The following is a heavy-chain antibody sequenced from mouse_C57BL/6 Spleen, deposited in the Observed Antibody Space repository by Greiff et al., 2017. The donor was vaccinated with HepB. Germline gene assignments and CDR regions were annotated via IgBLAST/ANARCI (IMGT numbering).Heavy chain of an antibody. CDR1: GYTFTSYW. CDR3: ARSGYYGRRDYFDY. Sequence: QVHVKQPGAELVKPGASVKMSCKASGYTFTSYWITWVKQRPGQGLEWIGDIYPGSGSTNYNEKFKSKATLTVDTSSSTAYMQLISLTSEDSAVYYCARSGYYGRRDYFDYWGQGTTLTVSS. CDR2: IYPGSGST. J-gene: IGHJ2*01. V-gene: IGHV1-55*01. D-gene: IGHD1-1*01.